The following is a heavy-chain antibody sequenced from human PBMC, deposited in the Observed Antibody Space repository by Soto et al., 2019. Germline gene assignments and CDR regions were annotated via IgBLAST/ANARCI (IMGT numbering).Heavy chain of an antibody. Sequence: GGSPRLSCVASGLPVAGSYMAWVRQAPGKGLEWDSVIYNDGTTYYTQSVEGRFTISRDTSKNTLYLQMDRLRDEDTAVYYCVRPLPSGQTHARDVWGQGTTVTAP. CDR3: VRPLPSGQTHARDV. CDR1: GLPVAGSY. J-gene: IGHJ6*02. D-gene: IGHD3-10*01. V-gene: IGHV3-53*01. CDR2: IYNDGTT.